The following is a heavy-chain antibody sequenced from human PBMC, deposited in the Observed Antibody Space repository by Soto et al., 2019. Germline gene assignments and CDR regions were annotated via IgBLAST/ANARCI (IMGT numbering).Heavy chain of an antibody. J-gene: IGHJ3*01. V-gene: IGHV3-64D*06. D-gene: IGHD1-26*01. CDR2: ISSNGGTT. Sequence: GSSSCSYAMHWVRQAPGKGLEYVSAISSNGGTTYYADSVKGRFTISRDNSKNTLYLQMSSLRAEDTAVYYCVKISGGAPHWGQGTMVTVSS. CDR1: GSSSCSYA. CDR3: VKISGGAPH.